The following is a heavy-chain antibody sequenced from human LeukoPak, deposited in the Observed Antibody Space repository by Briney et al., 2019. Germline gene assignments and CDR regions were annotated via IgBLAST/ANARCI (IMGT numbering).Heavy chain of an antibody. CDR2: INPNSGGT. Sequence: ASVKVSCKASGYTFTGYYMHWVRQAPGQGLEWMGWINPNSGGTNYAQKFQGWVTMTRDTSISTAYMELSRLRSDDTAMYYCARESCSGGSCYSFGLGAFDIWGQGTMVTVSS. J-gene: IGHJ3*02. D-gene: IGHD2-15*01. V-gene: IGHV1-2*04. CDR1: GYTFTGYY. CDR3: ARESCSGGSCYSFGLGAFDI.